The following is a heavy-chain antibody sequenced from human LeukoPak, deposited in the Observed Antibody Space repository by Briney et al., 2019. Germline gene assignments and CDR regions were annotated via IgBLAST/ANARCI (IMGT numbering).Heavy chain of an antibody. Sequence: GGSLRLSCAASGFTVSSNYMSWVRQAPGKGLEWVSVIYSGGSTYYADSVKGRFTISRHNSTKTLYLQMNSLRAEDTAVYYCVRIAAARVYYYYYMDVWGKGTTVTVSS. D-gene: IGHD6-13*01. CDR2: IYSGGST. CDR1: GFTVSSNY. CDR3: VRIAAARVYYYYYMDV. J-gene: IGHJ6*03. V-gene: IGHV3-53*01.